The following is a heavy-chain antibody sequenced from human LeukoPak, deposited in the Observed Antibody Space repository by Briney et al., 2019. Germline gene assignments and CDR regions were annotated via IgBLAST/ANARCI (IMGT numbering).Heavy chain of an antibody. V-gene: IGHV3-23*01. D-gene: IGHD4-11*01. J-gene: IGHJ4*02. Sequence: TGGSLRLSCAASGFTFSSYAMSWVRQAPGKGLEWVSAISGSGGSTYYADSVKGRFTISRDNSKNTLYLQMNSLRAEDTAVYYCAKYPKMNRSHLTTAPLDYWGQGTLVTVSS. CDR1: GFTFSSYA. CDR3: AKYPKMNRSHLTTAPLDY. CDR2: ISGSGGST.